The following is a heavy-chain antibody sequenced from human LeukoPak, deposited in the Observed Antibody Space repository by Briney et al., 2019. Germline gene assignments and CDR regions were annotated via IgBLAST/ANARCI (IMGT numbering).Heavy chain of an antibody. V-gene: IGHV3-30*18. Sequence: GGSLRLSCAASGFTFSNYGMHWVRQAPGKGLEWVAVISYDGSNKYYADSVKGRFTISRDNSKNTLYLQMNSLRAEDTAVYYCAKGSYGSGTAIDYWGQGTLVTVSS. D-gene: IGHD3-10*01. CDR1: GFTFSNYG. CDR3: AKGSYGSGTAIDY. J-gene: IGHJ4*02. CDR2: ISYDGSNK.